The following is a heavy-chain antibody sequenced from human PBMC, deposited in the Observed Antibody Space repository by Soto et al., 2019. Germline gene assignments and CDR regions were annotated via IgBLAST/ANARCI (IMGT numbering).Heavy chain of an antibody. CDR1: GGSISSSSYY. Sequence: SQTLSLTCTVSGGSISSSSYYWGWIRQPPGKGLEWIGSIYYSGSTYYNPSLKSRVTISVDTSKNQFSLKLSSVTAADTAVYYCARLSGVRGVIPISFNYYYYYMDVWGKGTTVTVSS. CDR3: ARLSGVRGVIPISFNYYYYYMDV. CDR2: IYYSGST. J-gene: IGHJ6*03. V-gene: IGHV4-39*01. D-gene: IGHD3-10*01.